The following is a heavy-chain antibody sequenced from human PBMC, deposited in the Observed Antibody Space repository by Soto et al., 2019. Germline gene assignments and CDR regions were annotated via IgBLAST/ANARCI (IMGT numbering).Heavy chain of an antibody. CDR2: IKPDGSEK. Sequence: EVQLVESGGGLVQPGGSLRLSCAASGFTFSSYWMSWVRQAPGKGLEWVANIKPDGSEKYYVDSVKGRFTISRDYAKNSLYLQMNSLRAEDTAVYYCARVDSGSSWSFKYYFDSWGQGTLVTVSS. J-gene: IGHJ4*02. D-gene: IGHD6-13*01. CDR3: ARVDSGSSWSFKYYFDS. CDR1: GFTFSSYW. V-gene: IGHV3-7*01.